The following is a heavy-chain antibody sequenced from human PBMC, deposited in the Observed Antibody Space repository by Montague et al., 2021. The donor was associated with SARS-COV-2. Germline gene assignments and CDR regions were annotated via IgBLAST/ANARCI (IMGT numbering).Heavy chain of an antibody. Sequence: SETLSLTCAVSAGSISSSNWWSWVRQPPGKGLEWIAEIYHSGGTNYNPSLKSRVTISVDKSKNQFSLKLGSVTAADTAVYYCARIPFGYYGMDVWGQGTTVTVSS. J-gene: IGHJ6*02. CDR1: AGSISSSNW. V-gene: IGHV4-4*02. CDR3: ARIPFGYYGMDV. D-gene: IGHD3-16*01. CDR2: IYHSGGT.